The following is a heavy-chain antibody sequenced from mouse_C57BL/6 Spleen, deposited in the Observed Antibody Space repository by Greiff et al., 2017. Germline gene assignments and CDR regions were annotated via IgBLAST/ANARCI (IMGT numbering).Heavy chain of an antibody. D-gene: IGHD2-1*01. CDR3: ASYGNYDAMDY. J-gene: IGHJ4*01. CDR1: GFSLTSYG. CDR2: IWSGGST. Sequence: QVQLQQSGPGLVQPSQSLSITCTVSGFSLTSYGVHWVRQSPGKGLEWLGVIWSGGSTDYNAAFVSRLSSSKDNSKSQVFFKMNSLQADDTAIYYCASYGNYDAMDYWGQGTSVTVSS. V-gene: IGHV2-2*01.